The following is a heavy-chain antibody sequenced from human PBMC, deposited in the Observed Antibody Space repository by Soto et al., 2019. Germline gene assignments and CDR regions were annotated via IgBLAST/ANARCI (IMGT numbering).Heavy chain of an antibody. V-gene: IGHV3-9*01. CDR3: AKEGGSYAFDY. CDR2: ISWNSGSI. D-gene: IGHD1-26*01. J-gene: IGHJ4*02. Sequence: EVQLVESGGGLVQPGRSLRLSCAASGFTIDDYAMHWVRQAPGKGLEWVSGISWNSGSIGYADSVKGRFTISRDNAKNSLYLQMNSLRAEDTALYYCAKEGGSYAFDYWGQGTLVTVSS. CDR1: GFTIDDYA.